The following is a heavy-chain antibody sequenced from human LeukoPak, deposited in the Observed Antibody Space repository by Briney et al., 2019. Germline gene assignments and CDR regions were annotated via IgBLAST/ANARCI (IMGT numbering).Heavy chain of an antibody. CDR1: GYSISSGDY. CDR3: ARRSFNSMNWFDP. CDR2: MYHSGST. D-gene: IGHD4-11*01. J-gene: IGHJ5*02. V-gene: IGHV4-38-2*02. Sequence: SETLSLTCTVSGYSISSGDYWGWIRQPPGKGLEWIGSMYHSGSTYYNPSLKSRVTISVDTSKNQFSLKLSSVTAADTAVYYCARRSFNSMNWFDPWGQGTLVTVSS.